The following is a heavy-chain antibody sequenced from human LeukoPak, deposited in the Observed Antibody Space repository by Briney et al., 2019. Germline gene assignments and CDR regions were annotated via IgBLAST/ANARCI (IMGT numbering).Heavy chain of an antibody. J-gene: IGHJ4*02. CDR3: ARGYDILTGYNY. D-gene: IGHD3-9*01. CDR1: GGSFSGYY. V-gene: IGHV4-34*01. CDR2: INHSGST. Sequence: SETLSLTCAVYGGSFSGYYWSWIRQPPGKGLEWIGEINHSGSTNYNPSLKSRVTISVDTSKNQFSLKLSSVTAADTAVYYCARGYDILTGYNYWGQGTLITVSS.